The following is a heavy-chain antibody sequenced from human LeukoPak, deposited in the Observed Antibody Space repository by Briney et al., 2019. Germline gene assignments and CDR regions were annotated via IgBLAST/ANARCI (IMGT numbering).Heavy chain of an antibody. CDR2: INWNGGST. J-gene: IGHJ4*02. Sequence: GGSLRLSCAASGFTFDDYGMSWVRQAPGKGLEWVSGINWNGGSTGYADSVKGRFTISRDNAKNSLYLQMNSLRAEDTALYYCARPRRATVTTPLDYWGQGTLVTVSS. D-gene: IGHD4-17*01. CDR3: ARPRRATVTTPLDY. V-gene: IGHV3-20*04. CDR1: GFTFDDYG.